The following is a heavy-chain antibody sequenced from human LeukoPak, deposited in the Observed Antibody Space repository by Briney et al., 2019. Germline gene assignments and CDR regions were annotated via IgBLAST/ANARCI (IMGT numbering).Heavy chain of an antibody. CDR1: GFTFSSYA. V-gene: IGHV3-20*04. CDR2: INWNGGST. CDR3: ARATVRDYYGSGSHRLDAFDI. Sequence: PGGSLRLSCAASGFTFSSYAMHWVRQAPGKGLEWVSGINWNGGSTGYADSVKGRFTISRDNAKNSLYLQMNSLRAEDTALYYCARATVRDYYGSGSHRLDAFDIWGQGTMVTVSS. J-gene: IGHJ3*02. D-gene: IGHD3-10*01.